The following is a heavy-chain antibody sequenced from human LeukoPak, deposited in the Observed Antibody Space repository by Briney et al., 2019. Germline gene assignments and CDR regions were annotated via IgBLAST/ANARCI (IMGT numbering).Heavy chain of an antibody. D-gene: IGHD2-2*01. J-gene: IGHJ6*03. Sequence: SETLSLTCAVYGGSFSGYYWSWIRQPPGKGLEWIGEINHSGSTNYNPSLKSRVTISVDTSKNQFSLKLSSVTAADTAVYYCARTSRIRYQLKGHYYYMDVWGKGTTVTVSS. V-gene: IGHV4-34*01. CDR2: INHSGST. CDR1: GGSFSGYY. CDR3: ARTSRIRYQLKGHYYYMDV.